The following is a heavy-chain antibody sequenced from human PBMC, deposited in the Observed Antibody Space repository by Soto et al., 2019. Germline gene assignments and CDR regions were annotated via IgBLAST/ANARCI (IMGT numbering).Heavy chain of an antibody. D-gene: IGHD5-12*01. V-gene: IGHV2-5*02. Sequence: QITLKESGPTLVKPTQTLTLTCTFSGFSLRTSGVGVGWIRQPPGKALEWLANIFGEDDNHYSPSLESRVTITKDTSKNQVVLTMTNMDPVDTATYYCAHSRGYSYGETAFHVWGQGTMVTVSS. CDR1: GFSLRTSGVG. CDR2: IFGEDDN. CDR3: AHSRGYSYGETAFHV. J-gene: IGHJ3*01.